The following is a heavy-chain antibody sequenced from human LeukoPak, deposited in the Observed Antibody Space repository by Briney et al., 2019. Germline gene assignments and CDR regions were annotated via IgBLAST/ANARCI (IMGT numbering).Heavy chain of an antibody. J-gene: IGHJ6*04. D-gene: IGHD5-12*01. V-gene: IGHV1-69*01. CDR2: IVPIFGAG. CDR1: GGTFSTSA. CDR3: ARVALGYSGSNFRRDYYGLDV. Sequence: ASVKVSCKASGGTFSTSAISWVRQAPGQGLEWMGGIVPIFGAGNYAQKFQGRVTITVDESTSTAYMELSGLRSEDTAVYYCARVALGYSGSNFRRDYYGLDVWGKGTTVTVSS.